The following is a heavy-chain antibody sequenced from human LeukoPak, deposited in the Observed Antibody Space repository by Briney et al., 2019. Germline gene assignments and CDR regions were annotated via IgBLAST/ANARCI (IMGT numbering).Heavy chain of an antibody. D-gene: IGHD3-9*01. CDR2: IYHSGST. V-gene: IGHV4-4*02. CDR1: GGSISSSNW. Sequence: KPSETLSLTCAVSGGSISSSNWWSWVRQPPGKGLEWIGEIYHSGSTNYNPSLKSRVTISVDKSKNQFSLELSSVTAADTAVYYCAREWKKGYFEWGDNDAFDIWGQGTMVTVSS. J-gene: IGHJ3*02. CDR3: AREWKKGYFEWGDNDAFDI.